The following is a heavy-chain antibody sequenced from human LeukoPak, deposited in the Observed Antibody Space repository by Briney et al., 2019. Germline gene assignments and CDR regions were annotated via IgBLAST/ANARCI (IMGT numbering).Heavy chain of an antibody. D-gene: IGHD6-13*01. V-gene: IGHV1-46*01. CDR3: ASAWSSSSWYQAAFDY. Sequence: ASVKVSCKASGYTFTSYYMHWVRQAPGQGLEWTGIINPSGGSTSYAQKFQGRVTMTRDMSTSTVYMELSSLRSEDTAVYYCASAWSSSSWYQAAFDYWGQGTLVTVSS. J-gene: IGHJ4*02. CDR2: INPSGGST. CDR1: GYTFTSYY.